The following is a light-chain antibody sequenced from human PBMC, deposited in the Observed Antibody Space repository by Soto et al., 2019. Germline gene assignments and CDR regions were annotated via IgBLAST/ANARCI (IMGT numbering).Light chain of an antibody. Sequence: QSALTQPASVSGSPGQSITISCTGTSSDVGGYNYVSWYQQHPGKAPKLMIYEVSNRPSGVSNRFSGSKSDNTASLTISGLQAEDEADYYCCSYTSRNIHVVFGGGTKLTVL. CDR1: SSDVGGYNY. V-gene: IGLV2-14*01. J-gene: IGLJ2*01. CDR2: EVS. CDR3: CSYTSRNIHVV.